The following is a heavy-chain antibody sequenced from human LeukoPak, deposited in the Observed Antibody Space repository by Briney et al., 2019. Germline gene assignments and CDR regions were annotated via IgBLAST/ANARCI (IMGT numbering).Heavy chain of an antibody. CDR1: GFTVCSNF. J-gene: IGHJ4*02. CDR2: IYSGGKT. Sequence: GGSLRLSCAASGFTVCSNFLSWVRQAPGKGLEWVSVIYSGGKTYYADSVKGRFTISRDNAKNSLYLRMNSLRAEDTAVYYCARDGAITMVRGVTFDYWGQGTLVTVSS. D-gene: IGHD3-10*01. CDR3: ARDGAITMVRGVTFDY. V-gene: IGHV3-53*01.